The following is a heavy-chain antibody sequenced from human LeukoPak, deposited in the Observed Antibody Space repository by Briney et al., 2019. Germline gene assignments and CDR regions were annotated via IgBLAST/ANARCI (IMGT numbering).Heavy chain of an antibody. Sequence: GASVKISCKASGYTFTINHIHWVRQAPGQRLEWMGWINAGNGNTKYSQKFQGRVTITRDTSASKAYMELSSLRSEDTAIYYCARFTMTRGWFDPWGQGTLVTVSS. J-gene: IGHJ5*02. D-gene: IGHD3-22*01. CDR3: ARFTMTRGWFDP. V-gene: IGHV1-3*01. CDR1: GYTFTINH. CDR2: INAGNGNT.